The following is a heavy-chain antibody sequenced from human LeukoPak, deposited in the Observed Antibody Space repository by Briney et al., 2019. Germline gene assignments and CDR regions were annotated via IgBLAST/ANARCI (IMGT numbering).Heavy chain of an antibody. J-gene: IGHJ4*02. V-gene: IGHV3-23*01. CDR2: ISGSGGST. CDR1: GFTFSSYA. CDR3: AKDLTNSTTGTTATTNY. D-gene: IGHD1-1*01. Sequence: GGSLRLSCAASGFTFSSYAMSWVRQAPGKGLEWVSAISGSGGSTYYADSVKGRFTISRDNSKNTLYLQMNSLRAEDTAVYYCAKDLTNSTTGTTATTNYWGQGTLVTVSS.